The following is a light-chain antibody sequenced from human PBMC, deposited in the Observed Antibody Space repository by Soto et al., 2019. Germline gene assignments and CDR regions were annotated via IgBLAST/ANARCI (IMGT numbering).Light chain of an antibody. V-gene: IGKV1-33*01. CDR1: QDISNY. CDR2: DAS. J-gene: IGKJ5*01. Sequence: DIQMTQSPSSLSASVGDRVTITCQASQDISNYLNWYQQKPGKAPKLLIYDASNLETGVPSRFSGSGSGTDFTFTISSLQPEDIATYYCQQYDNLPLTCGQGTRLEIK. CDR3: QQYDNLPLT.